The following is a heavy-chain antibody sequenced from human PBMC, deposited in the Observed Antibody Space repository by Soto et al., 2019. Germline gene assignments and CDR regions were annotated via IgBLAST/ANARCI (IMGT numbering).Heavy chain of an antibody. V-gene: IGHV1-18*01. J-gene: IGHJ4*02. CDR1: GYTFTNYG. CDR3: ARFDYDYNGGYSDY. Sequence: ASVKVSCKTSGYTFTNYGISWVRQAPGQGLEWMGWISGYNGNTNYAQKFQGRVTMTTDTSTSTAYMDLRSLRSDDTAVYYCARFDYDYNGGYSDYWGQGSLVTVSS. CDR2: ISGYNGNT. D-gene: IGHD3-16*01.